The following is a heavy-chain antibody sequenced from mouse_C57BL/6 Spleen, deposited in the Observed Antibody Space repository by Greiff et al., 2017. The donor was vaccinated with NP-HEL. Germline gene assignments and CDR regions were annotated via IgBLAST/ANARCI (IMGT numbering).Heavy chain of an antibody. V-gene: IGHV7-3*01. Sequence: EVKLVESGGGLVQPGGSLSLSCAASGFTFTDYYMSWVRQPPGKALEWLGFIRNKANGYTTEYSASVKGRFTISRDNSQSILYLQMNALRAEDSATYYCARSYYIFDYWGQGTTLTVSS. CDR2: IRNKANGYTT. J-gene: IGHJ2*01. CDR1: GFTFTDYY. CDR3: ARSYYIFDY. D-gene: IGHD2-12*01.